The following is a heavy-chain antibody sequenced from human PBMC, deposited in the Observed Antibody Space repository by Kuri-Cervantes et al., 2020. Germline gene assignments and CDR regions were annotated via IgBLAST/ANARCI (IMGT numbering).Heavy chain of an antibody. J-gene: IGHJ4*02. V-gene: IGHV1-24*01. CDR2: FDPEDGET. D-gene: IGHD6-6*01. Sequence: ASVKVSCKVSGYTLTELSMHWVRQAPGKGLEWMGGFDPEDGETIYAQKLQGRVTMTTDTSTSTAYMELRSLRSDDTAVYYCARSRVAARPYDHRGQGTLVTVSS. CDR1: GYTLTELS. CDR3: ARSRVAARPYDH.